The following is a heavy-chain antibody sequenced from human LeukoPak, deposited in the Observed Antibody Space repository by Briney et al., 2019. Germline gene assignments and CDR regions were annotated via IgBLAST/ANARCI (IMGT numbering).Heavy chain of an antibody. CDR1: GFTFSSYA. Sequence: RGGSLRLSCAASGFTFSSYAMHWVRQAPGKGLEWVAVISYDGSNKYYADSVKGRFTISRDNSKNTLYLQMNSLRAEDTAVYYCARGHSDYDFWSGYYYFDYWGQGTLVTVSS. CDR2: ISYDGSNK. V-gene: IGHV3-30-3*01. CDR3: ARGHSDYDFWSGYYYFDY. J-gene: IGHJ4*02. D-gene: IGHD3-3*01.